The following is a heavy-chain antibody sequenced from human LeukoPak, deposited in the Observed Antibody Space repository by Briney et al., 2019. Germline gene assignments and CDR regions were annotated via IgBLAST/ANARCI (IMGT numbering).Heavy chain of an antibody. CDR1: GFTFSSNY. CDR3: VREIWI. V-gene: IGHV3-53*01. Sequence: GSLRLSCAASGFTFSSNYMNWVRQAPGKGLEWVSVIYSGGSTDYADSVKGRFTISRDNSKNTLYLQMNSLRAEDTAVYYCVREIWIWGQGTMVTVSS. J-gene: IGHJ3*02. CDR2: IYSGGST.